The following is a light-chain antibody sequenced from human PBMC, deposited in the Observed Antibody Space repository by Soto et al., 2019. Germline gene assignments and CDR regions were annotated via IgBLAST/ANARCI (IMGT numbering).Light chain of an antibody. CDR3: SSYTSSRTHV. J-gene: IGLJ1*01. V-gene: IGLV2-14*03. CDR2: DVN. CDR1: SSYVGGYNF. Sequence: QSALTQPASVSGSPGQSITISCTGTSSYVGGYNFVSWYQQHPGKVPKLMIFDVNSRPSGVSDRFSGSKSGNTASLTISGLQAEDEGDYYCSSYTSSRTHVFGSGTKVTVL.